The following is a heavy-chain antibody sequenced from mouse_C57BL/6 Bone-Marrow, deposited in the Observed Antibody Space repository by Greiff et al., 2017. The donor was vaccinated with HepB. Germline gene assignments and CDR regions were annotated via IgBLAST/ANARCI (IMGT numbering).Heavy chain of an antibody. Sequence: QVQLQQPGAELVRPGTSVKVSCKASGYAFTNYLIEWVKQRPGQGLEWIGVINPGSGGTNYNEKFKGKATLTADKSSSTSYMQLSSLTSEDSAVYFCARFPYYYGSSYWDFDVWGTGTTVTVSS. V-gene: IGHV1-54*01. CDR1: GYAFTNYL. CDR3: ARFPYYYGSSYWDFDV. J-gene: IGHJ1*03. D-gene: IGHD1-1*01. CDR2: INPGSGGT.